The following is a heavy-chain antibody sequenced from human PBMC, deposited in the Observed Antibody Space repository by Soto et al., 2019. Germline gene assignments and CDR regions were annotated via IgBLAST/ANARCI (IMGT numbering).Heavy chain of an antibody. J-gene: IGHJ4*02. CDR3: ATNKWGTKYFDS. CDR1: GITFSRYA. D-gene: IGHD3-16*01. Sequence: QVHVVQSGAELKESGASVRVSCTASGITFSRYAIHWVHQAPGQKLEWMGWVNAANGDSKCSQKFQGRVTIARDTSANTAYLDMTSLRSEDTAVYYCATNKWGTKYFDSWGQGTLVTVSS. V-gene: IGHV1-3*01. CDR2: VNAANGDS.